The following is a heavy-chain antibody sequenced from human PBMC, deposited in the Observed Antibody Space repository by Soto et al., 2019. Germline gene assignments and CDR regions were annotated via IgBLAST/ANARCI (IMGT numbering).Heavy chain of an antibody. CDR3: ARDLSGATRGFWSGSPRYYFDY. CDR2: INPNSGGT. J-gene: IGHJ4*02. V-gene: IGHV1-2*02. Sequence: ASVKVSCKASGYTFTGYYMHWVRQAPGQGLEWMGWINPNSGGTNYAQKFQGRVTMTRDTSISTAYMELSRLRSDDTAVYYCARDLSGATRGFWSGSPRYYFDYWGQGTLVTVSS. D-gene: IGHD3-3*01. CDR1: GYTFTGYY.